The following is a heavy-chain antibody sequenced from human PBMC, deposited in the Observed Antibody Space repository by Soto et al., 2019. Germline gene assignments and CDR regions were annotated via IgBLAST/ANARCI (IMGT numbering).Heavy chain of an antibody. V-gene: IGHV1-69*13. CDR1: GVTFSSYA. CDR2: IIPIFGTA. D-gene: IGHD3-22*01. J-gene: IGHJ4*02. Sequence: GASVKVSCKASGVTFSSYAISWVRQAPGQGLEWMGGIIPIFGTANYAQKFQGRVTITADESTSTAYMELSSLRSEDTAVYYCAREFGGSSGYYFFYWGQGTLVTVSS. CDR3: AREFGGSSGYYFFY.